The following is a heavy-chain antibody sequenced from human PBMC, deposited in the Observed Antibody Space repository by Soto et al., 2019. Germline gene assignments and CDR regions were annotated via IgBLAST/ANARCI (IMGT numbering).Heavy chain of an antibody. V-gene: IGHV3-23*01. D-gene: IGHD3-22*01. CDR2: ISGSGGST. CDR1: GFTFSSYA. J-gene: IGHJ1*01. CDR3: AKTRGAGVTMIVVVIAEYFQH. Sequence: HPGGSLRLSCAASGFTFSSYAMSWVRQAPGKGLEWVSAISGSGGSTYYADSVKGRFTISRDNSKNTLYLQMNSLRAEDTAVYYCAKTRGAGVTMIVVVIAEYFQHWGQGTLVTVSS.